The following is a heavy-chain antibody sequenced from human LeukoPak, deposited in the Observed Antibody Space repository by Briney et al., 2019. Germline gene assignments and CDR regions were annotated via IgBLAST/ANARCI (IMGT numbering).Heavy chain of an antibody. CDR2: INPNSGGT. CDR1: GYTFTGYY. CDR3: ARGPGFWSECYFDY. Sequence: GASVKVSCKASGYTFTGYYMHWVRQAPGQGLEWMGWINPNSGGTNYVQKFQGRVTMTRDTSISTAYMELSRLRSDDTAVYYCARGPGFWSECYFDYWGQGTLVTVSS. D-gene: IGHD3-3*01. J-gene: IGHJ4*02. V-gene: IGHV1-2*02.